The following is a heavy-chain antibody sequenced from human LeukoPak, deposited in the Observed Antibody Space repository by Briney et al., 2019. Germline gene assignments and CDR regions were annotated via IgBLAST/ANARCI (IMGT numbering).Heavy chain of an antibody. J-gene: IGHJ4*02. CDR1: GFTFSSYS. Sequence: SGGSLRLSCAASGFTFSSYSMNWVRQAPGKGLEWVSSISSSSSYIYYADSVKGRFTISRDNAKNSLYLQMNSLRAEDTAAYYCARDLAARGDYWGQGTLVTVSS. D-gene: IGHD6-6*01. V-gene: IGHV3-21*01. CDR2: ISSSSSYI. CDR3: ARDLAARGDY.